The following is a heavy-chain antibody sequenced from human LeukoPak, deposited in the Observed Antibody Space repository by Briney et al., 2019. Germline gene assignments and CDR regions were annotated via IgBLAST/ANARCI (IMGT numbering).Heavy chain of an antibody. V-gene: IGHV4-34*01. J-gene: IGHJ6*02. Sequence: PSETLSLTCAVYGGSFSGYYWSWIRQPPGKGLEWIGEINHSGSINYNPSLKSRVTISVDTSKNQFSLKLSSVTAADTAVYYCARGSNRPRGYYYYYYGMDVWGQGTTVTVSS. CDR2: INHSGSI. CDR3: ARGSNRPRGYYYYYYGMDV. CDR1: GGSFSGYY. D-gene: IGHD1-1*01.